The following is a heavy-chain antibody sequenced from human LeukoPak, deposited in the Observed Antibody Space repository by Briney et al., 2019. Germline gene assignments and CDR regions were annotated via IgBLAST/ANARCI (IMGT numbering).Heavy chain of an antibody. V-gene: IGHV4-4*02. CDR3: ARTRRIPGYSSSWEFDY. D-gene: IGHD6-13*01. J-gene: IGHJ4*02. CDR1: GDSINSPNW. Sequence: SETLSLTCAASGDSINSPNWWTWVRQTPEKGLEWIGEIWHSESTNYNPSLKSRVSISIDKSANQFSLRLTSVTAADTAIYYCARTRRIPGYSSSWEFDYWGQGTLVTVSS. CDR2: IWHSEST.